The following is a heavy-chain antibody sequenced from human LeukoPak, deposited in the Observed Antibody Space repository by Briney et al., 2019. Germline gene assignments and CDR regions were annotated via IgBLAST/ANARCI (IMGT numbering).Heavy chain of an antibody. CDR2: IHTSGST. V-gene: IGHV4-4*07. J-gene: IGHJ4*02. Sequence: SETLSLTCTVSGVSISSYYWSWIRQPAGKGLEWIGQIHTSGSTNYNPSLKSRVATSVDTSKNQFSLELSPVTAADTAVYYCAGRAQTTGWSFDYWGQGALVTVSS. D-gene: IGHD6-19*01. CDR3: AGRAQTTGWSFDY. CDR1: GVSISSYY.